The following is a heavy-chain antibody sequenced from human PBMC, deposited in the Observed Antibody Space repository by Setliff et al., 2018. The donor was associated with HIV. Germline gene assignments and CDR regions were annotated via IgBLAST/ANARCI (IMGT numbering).Heavy chain of an antibody. D-gene: IGHD3-10*01. Sequence: PSETLSLTCTVSGGSITTTNYYWGWVRQSPGKGLEWIGVIYYRGSAYYNLSLQSRVTLSVDTSKNSFSLHLTSVTAADTAVYFCAGARGPPLPVLDFWGPGTLVTVSS. CDR2: IYYRGSA. J-gene: IGHJ4*02. V-gene: IGHV4-39*07. CDR3: AGARGPPLPVLDF. CDR1: GGSITTTNYY.